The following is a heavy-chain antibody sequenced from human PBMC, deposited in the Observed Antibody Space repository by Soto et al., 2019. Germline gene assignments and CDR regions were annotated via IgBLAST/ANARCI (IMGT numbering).Heavy chain of an antibody. Sequence: VQLVESGGGLVKPGGSLRLSCAASGFTFSSYSMNWVRQAPGKGLEWVSSISSSSSYIYYADSVKGRFTISRDNAKNSLYLQMNSLRAEDTAVYYCARDQLRIAAAGKPDYYYGMDVWGQGTTVTVSS. CDR3: ARDQLRIAAAGKPDYYYGMDV. V-gene: IGHV3-21*01. J-gene: IGHJ6*02. CDR1: GFTFSSYS. CDR2: ISSSSSYI. D-gene: IGHD6-13*01.